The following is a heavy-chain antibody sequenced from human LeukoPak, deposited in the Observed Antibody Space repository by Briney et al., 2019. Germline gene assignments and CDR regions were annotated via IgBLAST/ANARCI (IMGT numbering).Heavy chain of an antibody. CDR1: GFTFSNYW. D-gene: IGHD3-9*01. Sequence: PGGSLRLSCVASGFTFSNYWMSWLRRTPGKGLEWVANIKEDGRVEDYVDSVKGRFTISRDNAKNSLYLQMNSLRAEDTAVYYCARDYTGYFPWGQGTLVIVSS. CDR2: IKEDGRVE. J-gene: IGHJ5*02. V-gene: IGHV3-7*03. CDR3: ARDYTGYFP.